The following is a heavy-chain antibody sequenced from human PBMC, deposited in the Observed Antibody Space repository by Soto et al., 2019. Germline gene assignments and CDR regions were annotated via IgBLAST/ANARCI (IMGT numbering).Heavy chain of an antibody. D-gene: IGHD6-13*01. J-gene: IGHJ6*02. CDR2: ISYDGSNK. V-gene: IGHV3-30-3*01. CDR1: GFTFSSYA. CDR3: ARNEFPNEQQLVPYYYYGMDV. Sequence: QVQLVESGGGVVQPGRSLRLSCAASGFTFSSYAMHWVRQAPGKGLEWVAVISYDGSNKYYADSVKGRFTISRDNSKNTLYLQMNSLRAEDTAVYYCARNEFPNEQQLVPYYYYGMDVWGQGTTVTVSS.